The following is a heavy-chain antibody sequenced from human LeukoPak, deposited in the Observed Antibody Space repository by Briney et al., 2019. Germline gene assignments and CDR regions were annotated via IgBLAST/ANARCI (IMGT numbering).Heavy chain of an antibody. CDR3: ARHHYDFWSGYSTPYYFDY. CDR2: IYHSGST. J-gene: IGHJ4*02. Sequence: SETLSLTCTVSGYSINSISSTYYWGWVRQSPGKGLEWIGSIYHSGSTYYNPSLQSRVTISIDTSKNQFSLKLSSVTAADTAVYYCARHHYDFWSGYSTPYYFDYWGQGTLVTVSS. V-gene: IGHV4-38-2*02. D-gene: IGHD3-3*01. CDR1: GYSINSISSTYY.